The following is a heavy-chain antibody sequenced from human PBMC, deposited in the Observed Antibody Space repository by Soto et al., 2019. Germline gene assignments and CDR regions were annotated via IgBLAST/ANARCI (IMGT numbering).Heavy chain of an antibody. J-gene: IGHJ4*02. CDR1: GFTFSSYS. CDR2: ISSSSSYI. V-gene: IGHV3-21*01. Sequence: EVQLVESGGGLVKPGGSLRLSCAASGFTFSSYSMNWVRQAPGKGLEWVSSISSSSSYIYYADSVKGRFTISRDNAKNSLYLQMNSLRAEDTAVYYCARVERAYCGGDSYAYWGQGPLFTVSS. CDR3: ARVERAYCGGDSYAY. D-gene: IGHD2-21*01.